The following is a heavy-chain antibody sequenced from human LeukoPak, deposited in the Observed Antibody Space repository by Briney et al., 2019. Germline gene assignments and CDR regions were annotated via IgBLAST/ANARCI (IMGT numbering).Heavy chain of an antibody. Sequence: PSETLSLTCTVSGGSITSSSYFWGWVRQSPGKRLEWIGSIFYNGNTYFNPSLKSRVIISVDTSKNQFSLKLSSVTAADTAVYYCAKGEKRVFFGEISVRQKYNWFDPWGQGTLVTVSS. J-gene: IGHJ5*02. CDR3: AKGEKRVFFGEISVRQKYNWFDP. CDR2: IFYNGNT. V-gene: IGHV4-39*07. CDR1: GGSITSSSYF. D-gene: IGHD3-3*01.